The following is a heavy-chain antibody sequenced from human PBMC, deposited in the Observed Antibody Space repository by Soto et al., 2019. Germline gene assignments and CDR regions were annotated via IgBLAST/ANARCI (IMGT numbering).Heavy chain of an antibody. D-gene: IGHD3-3*01. CDR2: IYYRGSS. J-gene: IGHJ4*02. CDR3: ARHKILERGFDY. Sequence: SSETLSLTCTVSGDSISSNNYYWGWIRQPPGKGLEWIGNIYYRGSSYYIPSLQSRVIMSVDTSKNQFSLKLSSVSAADTAVYYCARHKILERGFDYWGQGTEVTVSS. V-gene: IGHV4-39*01. CDR1: GDSISSNNYY.